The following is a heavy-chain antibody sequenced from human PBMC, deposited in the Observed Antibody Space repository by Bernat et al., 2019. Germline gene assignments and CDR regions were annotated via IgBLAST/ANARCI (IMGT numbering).Heavy chain of an antibody. V-gene: IGHV3-21*01. Sequence: EVQLVESGGGLVKPGGSLRLSCAASGFAFGAYSMNWVRRAPGKGLEWVSSISSGSSYINYADSAEGRFTISRDNAKNSLYLQMNSLRAEDTAVYYCARVGCSGGSSSTRRDYYYGMDVWGQGTTVTVSS. D-gene: IGHD2-15*01. CDR3: ARVGCSGGSSSTRRDYYYGMDV. CDR2: ISSGSSYI. CDR1: GFAFGAYS. J-gene: IGHJ6*02.